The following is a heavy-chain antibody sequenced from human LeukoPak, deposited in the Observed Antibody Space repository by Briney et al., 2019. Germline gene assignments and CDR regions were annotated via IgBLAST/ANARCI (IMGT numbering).Heavy chain of an antibody. CDR1: GGTFSSYA. J-gene: IGHJ4*02. Sequence: GASVKVSCKASGGTFSSYAISWVRQAPGQGLEWMGGIIPIFGTANYAQKFQGRVTITADESTSTAYVELSSLRSEDTAVYYCARDSDCGGDCFYFDYWGQGTLVTVSS. D-gene: IGHD2-21*02. CDR2: IIPIFGTA. CDR3: ARDSDCGGDCFYFDY. V-gene: IGHV1-69*13.